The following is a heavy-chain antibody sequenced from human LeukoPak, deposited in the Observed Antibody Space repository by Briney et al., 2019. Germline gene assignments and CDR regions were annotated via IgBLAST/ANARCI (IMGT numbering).Heavy chain of an antibody. CDR2: ISNSGGST. J-gene: IGHJ4*02. CDR1: GFTFGNYA. V-gene: IGHV3-23*01. CDR3: AKSSGIAAAGYYFDY. Sequence: GGSLRLSCAASGFTFGNYAMSWVRQAPGKGLEWVSGISNSGGSTYYADSVKGRFTISRDNSKNTLYLQMNSLRAEDTAVYYCAKSSGIAAAGYYFDYWGQGTLVTVSS. D-gene: IGHD6-13*01.